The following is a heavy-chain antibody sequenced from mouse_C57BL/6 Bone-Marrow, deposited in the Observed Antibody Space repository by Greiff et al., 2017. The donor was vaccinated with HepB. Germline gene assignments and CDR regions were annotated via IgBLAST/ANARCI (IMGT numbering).Heavy chain of an antibody. CDR3: MRGNYVWYFDV. CDR2: IRNKANNHAT. CDR1: GFTFSDAW. Sequence: EVQVVESGGGLVQPGGSMKLSCAASGFTFSDAWMDWVRQSPEKGLEWVAEIRNKANNHATYYAESVKGRFTISRDDSKSSVYLQMNSLRAEDTGIYYCMRGNYVWYFDVWGTGTTVTVSS. D-gene: IGHD2-1*01. J-gene: IGHJ1*03. V-gene: IGHV6-6*01.